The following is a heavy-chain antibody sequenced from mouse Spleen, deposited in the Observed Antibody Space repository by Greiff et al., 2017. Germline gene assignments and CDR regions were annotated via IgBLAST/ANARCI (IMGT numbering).Heavy chain of an antibody. Sequence: EVQVVESGGGLVKPGGSLKLSCAASGFTFSDYYMYWVRQTPEKRLEWVATISDGGSYTYYPDSVKGRFTISRDNAKNNLYLQMSSLKSEDTAMYYCARVGNYEGYYAMDYWGQGTSVTVSS. CDR3: ARVGNYEGYYAMDY. CDR2: ISDGGSYT. D-gene: IGHD2-1*01. J-gene: IGHJ4*01. CDR1: GFTFSDYY. V-gene: IGHV5-4*02.